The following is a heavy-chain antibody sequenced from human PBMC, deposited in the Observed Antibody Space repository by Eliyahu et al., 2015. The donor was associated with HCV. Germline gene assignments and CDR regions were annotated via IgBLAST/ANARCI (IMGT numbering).Heavy chain of an antibody. V-gene: IGHV3-43*02. D-gene: IGHD3-16*02. CDR3: AKDPLIRSGELSLPAFDC. CDR1: GFXFDDYA. Sequence: EVQLVESGGGVVQPGGSLRLSCXASGFXFDDYAMHWVRQAPGKGLEWVSLISGDGGSTYYADSVKGRFTISRDNSKNSLYLQMNSLRTEDTALYYCAKDPLIRSGELSLPAFDCWGQGTLVTVSS. CDR2: ISGDGGST. J-gene: IGHJ4*02.